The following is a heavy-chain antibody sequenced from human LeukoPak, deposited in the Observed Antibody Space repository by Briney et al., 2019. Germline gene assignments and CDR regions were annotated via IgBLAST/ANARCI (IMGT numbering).Heavy chain of an antibody. Sequence: GASVKVSCKASGYTFTSYGISWVRQAPGQGLEWMGWINSYTGTTNYGQKFQGRVTMTTDTSMSTAYIELRSLRSDDTAVYYCARGKTIRVADPFDYWGQGTLVTVS. D-gene: IGHD6-19*01. J-gene: IGHJ4*02. CDR2: INSYTGTT. CDR1: GYTFTSYG. CDR3: ARGKTIRVADPFDY. V-gene: IGHV1-18*01.